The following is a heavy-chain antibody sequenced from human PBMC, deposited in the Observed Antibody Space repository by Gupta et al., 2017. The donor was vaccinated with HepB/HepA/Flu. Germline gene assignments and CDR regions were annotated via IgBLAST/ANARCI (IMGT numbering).Heavy chain of an antibody. D-gene: IGHD3-22*01. CDR3: ARACDDSSGKPPCFDY. J-gene: IGHJ4*02. V-gene: IGHV1-2*02. CDR1: GYTFTGYY. Sequence: QVQLFQSGAAVKKPAASVRVSCKASGYTFTGYYMHWVRQAAGQGLEWMGWINANSGGTKYAQKCQGRVTMTRDTSISTAEMELSRVRSDETAGYYCARACDDSSGKPPCFDYWGQGTMVTVSS. CDR2: INANSGGT.